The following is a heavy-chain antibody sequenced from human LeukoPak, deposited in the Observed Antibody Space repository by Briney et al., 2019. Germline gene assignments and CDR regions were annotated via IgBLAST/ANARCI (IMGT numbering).Heavy chain of an antibody. J-gene: IGHJ4*02. CDR2: ISGSGGST. CDR3: AKVGLGDGYPMDFDY. CDR1: GSTFSSYA. D-gene: IGHD5-24*01. Sequence: GGSLRLSCAASGSTFSSYAMSWVRQAPGKGLEWVSAISGSGGSTYYADSVKGRFTISRDNSKNTLYLQMNSLRAEDTAVYYCAKVGLGDGYPMDFDYWGQGTLVTVSS. V-gene: IGHV3-23*01.